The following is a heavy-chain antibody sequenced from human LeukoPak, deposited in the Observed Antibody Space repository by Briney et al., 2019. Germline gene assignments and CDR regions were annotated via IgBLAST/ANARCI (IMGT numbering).Heavy chain of an antibody. CDR2: IYYSGST. CDR3: ARVIAVAGAFNAFDI. J-gene: IGHJ3*02. V-gene: IGHV4-59*01. D-gene: IGHD6-19*01. CDR1: GGSFSGYY. Sequence: SETLSLTCAVYGGSFSGYYWSWIRQPPGKGLEWIGYIYYSGSTNYNPSLKSRVTISVDTSKNQFSLKLSSVTAADTAVYYCARVIAVAGAFNAFDIWGQGTMVTVSS.